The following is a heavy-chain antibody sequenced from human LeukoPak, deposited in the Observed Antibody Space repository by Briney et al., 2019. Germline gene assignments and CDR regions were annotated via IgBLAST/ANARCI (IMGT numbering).Heavy chain of an antibody. CDR1: GXTFSGYA. CDR2: ISGRSDST. V-gene: IGHV3-23*01. CDR3: AKVARWGSAVTFDAFDI. Sequence: PGGSLRLSCAASGXTFSGYAMSWVRQAPGKGQEWVSAISGRSDSTHYADSVKGRFTISRDSSKNTLYLQMNSLRAEDTAVYYCAKVARWGSAVTFDAFDIWGQGTLVTVSS. D-gene: IGHD2-21*01. J-gene: IGHJ3*02.